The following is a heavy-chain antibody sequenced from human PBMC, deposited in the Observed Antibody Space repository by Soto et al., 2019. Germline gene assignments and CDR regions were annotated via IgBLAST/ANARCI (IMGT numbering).Heavy chain of an antibody. CDR2: INSNGTKT. D-gene: IGHD5-12*01. J-gene: IGHJ5*02. CDR1: GFPFNTYW. V-gene: IGHV3-74*01. Sequence: GGSLRLSCAASGFPFNTYWMHWVRQAPGKGLVWVSRINSNGTKTTYADSVKGRFTISRDNAKNTVYLQMNSLRAEDTAMYYCATVATNSYNWLDPWGQGTRVTVSS. CDR3: ATVATNSYNWLDP.